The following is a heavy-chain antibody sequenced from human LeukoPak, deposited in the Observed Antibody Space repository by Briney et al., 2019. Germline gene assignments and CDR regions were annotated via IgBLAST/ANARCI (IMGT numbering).Heavy chain of an antibody. Sequence: HPGGSLRLSCAASGFTFSTCAMSWVRQAPGKGLEWVSGISGSGGTTYYVDSVKGRFSISRDNAKNTLYLQMNSLRVEDTAVYYCARGRPHGNDYWGQGTLVTVSS. J-gene: IGHJ4*02. CDR2: ISGSGGTT. CDR1: GFTFSTCA. D-gene: IGHD4-23*01. V-gene: IGHV3-23*01. CDR3: ARGRPHGNDY.